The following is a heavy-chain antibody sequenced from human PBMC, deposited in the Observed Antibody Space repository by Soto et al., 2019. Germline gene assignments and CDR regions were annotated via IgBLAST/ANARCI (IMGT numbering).Heavy chain of an antibody. D-gene: IGHD1-20*01. CDR1: GFTFDDYS. CDR3: ARDHNWSFDY. CDR2: IGRSSKYI. Sequence: EVQLVESGGGLVQPGGSLRLSCAASGFTFDDYSMNWVRQAPGKGLQWVSYIGRSSKYIAYADSVKGRFTISRDGAKNSVFLQMNSLRDDDKVVYYCARDHNWSFDYWCQGIPVTVSS. J-gene: IGHJ4*02. V-gene: IGHV3-48*02.